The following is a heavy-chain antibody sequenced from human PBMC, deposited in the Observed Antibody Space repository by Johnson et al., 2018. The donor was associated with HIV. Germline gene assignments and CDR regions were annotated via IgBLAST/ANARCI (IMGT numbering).Heavy chain of an antibody. CDR2: ISWNSGSI. D-gene: IGHD1-14*01. V-gene: IGHV3-9*01. J-gene: IGHJ3*02. Sequence: VQLVESGGGLVQPGGSLRLSCVVSGFTVSSSYLTWVRQAPGKGLEWVSGISWNSGSIAYADSVKGRFTISRDNAKNSLYLQMNSLRPEDTALYFCANGGNTAASACEIWGQGTMVTVSS. CDR3: ANGGNTAASACEI. CDR1: GFTVSSSY.